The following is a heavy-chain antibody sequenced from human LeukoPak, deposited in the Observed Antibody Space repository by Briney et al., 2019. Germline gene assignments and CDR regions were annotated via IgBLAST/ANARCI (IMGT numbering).Heavy chain of an antibody. CDR3: AKDIREYCSGGSCYSGFDY. CDR1: GFTFSSYA. CDR2: ISGSGGST. J-gene: IGHJ4*02. V-gene: IGHV3-23*01. Sequence: GGSLRLSCAASGFTFSSYAMSWVRQAPGKGLEWVSAISGSGGSTYYADSVKGRFTISRDNSKNTLYLQMNSLRAEDTAVYYCAKDIREYCSGGSCYSGFDYWGQGTLVTVSS. D-gene: IGHD2-15*01.